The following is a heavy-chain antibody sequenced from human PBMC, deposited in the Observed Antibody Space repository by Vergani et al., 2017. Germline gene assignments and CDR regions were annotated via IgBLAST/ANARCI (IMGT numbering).Heavy chain of an antibody. Sequence: EVQLVESGGGLVQPGRSLRLSCAASGFTFDDYAMHWVRQAPGKGLEWVSGISGSGGSTYYADSVKGRFTISRDNSKNTLYLQMNSLRAEDTAVYYCAKVLVVFVNWYFDLWGRGTLVTVSS. V-gene: IGHV3-23*04. CDR2: ISGSGGST. J-gene: IGHJ2*01. CDR3: AKVLVVFVNWYFDL. D-gene: IGHD2-21*01. CDR1: GFTFDDYA.